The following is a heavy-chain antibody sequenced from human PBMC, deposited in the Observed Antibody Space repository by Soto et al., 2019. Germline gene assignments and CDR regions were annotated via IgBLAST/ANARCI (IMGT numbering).Heavy chain of an antibody. CDR1: EFTFDDYA. J-gene: IGHJ4*02. V-gene: IGHV3-9*01. Sequence: EVQLVESGGGLAQPGRSLRLSCAASEFTFDDYAMHWVRQAPGKGLEWVSGVSWDTGKIDYADSVKGRFTIYGDNARNSLYLKMNSLRREDTALYFCAKDTTGYSRSLDSWGQGTLVNVSS. CDR2: VSWDTGKI. CDR3: AKDTTGYSRSLDS. D-gene: IGHD3-9*01.